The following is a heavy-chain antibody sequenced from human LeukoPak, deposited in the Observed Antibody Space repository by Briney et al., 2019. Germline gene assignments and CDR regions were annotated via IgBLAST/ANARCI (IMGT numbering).Heavy chain of an antibody. J-gene: IGHJ4*02. V-gene: IGHV4-39*07. CDR2: IYYSGST. CDR3: ASRNYFDSTNYYSY. CDR1: GGSISSSSYY. Sequence: SETLSLTCTVFGGSISSSSYYWGWIRQPPGKGLEWIGSIYYSGSTYYNPSLKSRVTISVDKSKNQFSLKLSSVTAADTAVYYCASRNYFDSTNYYSYWGQGTLVTVSS. D-gene: IGHD3-22*01.